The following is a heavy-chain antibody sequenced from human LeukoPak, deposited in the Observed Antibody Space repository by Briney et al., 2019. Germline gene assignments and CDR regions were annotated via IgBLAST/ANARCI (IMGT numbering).Heavy chain of an antibody. CDR1: GYTFTGYY. CDR2: MNPNSGNT. D-gene: IGHD3-10*01. J-gene: IGHJ4*02. Sequence: GASVKVSCKASGYTFTGYYMHWVRQATGQGLEWMGWMNPNSGNTGYAQKFQGRVTITRNTSISTAYMELSSLRSEDTAVYYCAAITMVRGKRAQFDYWGQGTLVTVSS. CDR3: AAITMVRGKRAQFDY. V-gene: IGHV1-8*03.